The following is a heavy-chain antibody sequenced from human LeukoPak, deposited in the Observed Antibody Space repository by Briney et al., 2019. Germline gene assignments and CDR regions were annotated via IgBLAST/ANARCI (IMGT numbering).Heavy chain of an antibody. CDR2: IYPSDSET. Sequence: PGESLKISCKGSGYSFISYWIGWVRQMPGKSLEWMGIIYPSDSETRYSPSFQGQVTISADKSISTAYLQWSSLKASDTAMYYCATYNWNDAGFDFWGQGTWSPSPQ. D-gene: IGHD1-1*01. V-gene: IGHV5-51*01. CDR3: ATYNWNDAGFDF. CDR1: GYSFISYW. J-gene: IGHJ4*02.